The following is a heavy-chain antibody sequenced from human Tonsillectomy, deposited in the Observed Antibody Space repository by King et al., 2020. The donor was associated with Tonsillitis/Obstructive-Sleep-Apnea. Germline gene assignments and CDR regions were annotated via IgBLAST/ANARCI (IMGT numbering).Heavy chain of an antibody. CDR2: MDISSGHI. CDR3: AREYSGSYHMFDY. V-gene: IGHV3-48*02. D-gene: IGHD1-26*01. J-gene: IGHJ4*02. Sequence: VQLVESGGGLVQPGGSLRLSCAASGFSFSNYRMDWVRQAPGKGLEWVSYMDISSGHITYADSVKGRFTISRDDAKNSLYLQMSSLSDEDTAVYYCAREYSGSYHMFDYWGQGTLVTVSS. CDR1: GFSFSNYR.